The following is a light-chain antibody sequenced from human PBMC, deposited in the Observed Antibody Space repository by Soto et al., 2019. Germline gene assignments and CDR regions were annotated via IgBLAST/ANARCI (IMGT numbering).Light chain of an antibody. CDR3: QQYNNWPLQMYT. Sequence: EIVMTQSPATLSVSPGERATLSCRASQSVSSNLAWYQQKPGQAPRLLIYGASTRATGIPARFSGSGSGTEFTLTISSLQSEDFAVYYWQQYNNWPLQMYTFGQGTKLEIK. V-gene: IGKV3-15*01. J-gene: IGKJ2*01. CDR2: GAS. CDR1: QSVSSN.